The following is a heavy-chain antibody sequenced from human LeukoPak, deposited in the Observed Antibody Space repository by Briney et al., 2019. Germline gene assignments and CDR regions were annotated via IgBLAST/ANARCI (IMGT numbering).Heavy chain of an antibody. D-gene: IGHD5-12*01. CDR1: GGSISSYY. V-gene: IGHV4-59*12. J-gene: IGHJ6*02. CDR3: ARVATIPYYYYGMDV. CDR2: IYYSGST. Sequence: PSETLSLTCTVSGGSISSYYWSWIRQPPGKGLEWIGYIYYSGSTNYNPSLKSRVTISVDTSKNQFSLKLSSVTAADTAVYYCARVATIPYYYYGMDVWGQGTTVTVSS.